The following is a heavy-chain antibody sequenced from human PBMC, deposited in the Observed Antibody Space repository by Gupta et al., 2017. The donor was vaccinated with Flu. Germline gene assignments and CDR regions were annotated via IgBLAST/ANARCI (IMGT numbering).Heavy chain of an antibody. J-gene: IGHJ4*02. V-gene: IGHV3-48*03. CDR2: LSHFGGTT. CDR3: ARDDAGYGDYTGADY. CDR1: RSSFCSYD. D-gene: IGHD4-17*01. Sequence: EVQLVESGGALVQPGGSLRLSCAASRSSFCSYDMNWVRQAPGKGLEWVAFLSHFGGTTYYADSVRGRFTISRDNAKNSLALQMDSLRVEDTAIYYCARDDAGYGDYTGADYWGQGTLVTVSS.